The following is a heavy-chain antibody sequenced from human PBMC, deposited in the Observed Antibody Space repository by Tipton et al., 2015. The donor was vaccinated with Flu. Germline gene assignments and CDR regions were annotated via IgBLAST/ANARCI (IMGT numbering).Heavy chain of an antibody. CDR2: INHSGRT. V-gene: IGHV4-34*01. Sequence: TLPLTCAVYGGSVSGHYWSWIRQPPGKGLEWIGEINHSGRTNYNPSLKSRVTISVDTSKNQFSLKLSSVNAADTAVYYCARHGGYYFDYWGQGTLVTVSS. CDR3: ARHGGYYFDY. D-gene: IGHD4-23*01. CDR1: GGSVSGHY. J-gene: IGHJ4*02.